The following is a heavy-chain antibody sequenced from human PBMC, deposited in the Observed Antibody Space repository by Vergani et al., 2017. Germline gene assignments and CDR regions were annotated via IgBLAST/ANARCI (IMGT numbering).Heavy chain of an antibody. V-gene: IGHV3-48*03. D-gene: IGHD5-24*01. CDR2: ISSSGSTI. CDR1: GFTLSSYE. CDR3: ARGGMATTRSHSGPIDY. J-gene: IGHJ4*02. Sequence: EVQLVESGGGLVQPGRSLRLSCAASGFTLSSYEMNWVRQAPGKGLEWVSYISSSGSTIYYADSVKGRFTISRDNAKNSLYLQMNSLRAEDTAVYYCARGGMATTRSHSGPIDYWGQGTLVTVSS.